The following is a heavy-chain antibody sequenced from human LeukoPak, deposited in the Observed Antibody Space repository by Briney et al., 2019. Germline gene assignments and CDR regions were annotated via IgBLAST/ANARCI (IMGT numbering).Heavy chain of an antibody. CDR3: ARDPSSAFDI. Sequence: SETLSLTCTVSGGSISSGDYYWSWIRQPPGKGLEWIGYIYYSGSTYYNPSLKSRVTISVDTSKNQLSLKLSSVTAADTAVYYCARDPSSAFDIWGQGTMVTVSS. J-gene: IGHJ3*02. V-gene: IGHV4-30-4*01. CDR2: IYYSGST. CDR1: GGSISSGDYY.